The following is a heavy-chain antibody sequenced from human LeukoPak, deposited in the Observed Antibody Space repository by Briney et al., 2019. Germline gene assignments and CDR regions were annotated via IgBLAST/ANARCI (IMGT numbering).Heavy chain of an antibody. Sequence: ASVTVSYKASGYTFTNYGIGWVRQAPGHGLEWMGWNSAYNGHTNYAQKFQGRVTMSTDTSTSTAYVELRSLRSDDTAIYYCARALYSDYYSYLNWFDPWGQGTLVTVSS. CDR2: NSAYNGHT. V-gene: IGHV1-18*01. D-gene: IGHD5-12*01. CDR3: ARALYSDYYSYLNWFDP. CDR1: GYTFTNYG. J-gene: IGHJ5*02.